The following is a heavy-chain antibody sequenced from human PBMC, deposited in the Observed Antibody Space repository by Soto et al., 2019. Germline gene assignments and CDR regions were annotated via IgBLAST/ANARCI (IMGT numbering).Heavy chain of an antibody. CDR3: AKRFGSFFGYYFDY. CDR1: GFTFSSYA. Sequence: EVQLLESGGGLVQPGGSLRLSCAASGFTFSSYAMSWVRQAPGKGLEWVSAISGSGGSTYDADSVKGRFTISRDNSKYSLYVQKNSLWAEDTAVYYCAKRFGSFFGYYFDYWGRGSLFTGS. J-gene: IGHJ4*02. V-gene: IGHV3-23*01. D-gene: IGHD3-3*01. CDR2: ISGSGGST.